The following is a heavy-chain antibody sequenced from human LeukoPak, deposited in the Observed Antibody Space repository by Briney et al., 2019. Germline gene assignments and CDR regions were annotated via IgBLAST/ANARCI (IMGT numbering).Heavy chain of an antibody. D-gene: IGHD6-19*01. CDR3: ARESVAGLLYYYYGMDV. V-gene: IGHV1-18*01. CDR1: GYTFTSYG. Sequence: ASVKVSCKASGYTFTSYGISWVRQAPGQGLEWMGWISAYNGNTNYAQKLQGRVTMTTDTSTSTAYMELRSLRSDDTAVYYCARESVAGLLYYYYGMDVWGQGTTVTVSS. CDR2: ISAYNGNT. J-gene: IGHJ6*02.